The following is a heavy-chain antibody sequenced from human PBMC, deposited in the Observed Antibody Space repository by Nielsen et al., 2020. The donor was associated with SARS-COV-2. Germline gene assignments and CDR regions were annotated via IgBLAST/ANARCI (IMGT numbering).Heavy chain of an antibody. CDR2: IKQDGSEK. J-gene: IGHJ6*03. CDR3: ARDRSYGDFHYYYYMDV. D-gene: IGHD4-17*01. V-gene: IGHV3-7*03. CDR1: GFTFSSYW. Sequence: GESLKISCAASGFTFSSYWMSWVRQAPGKGLEWAANIKQDGSEKYYVDSVKGRFTISRDNAKNSLYLQMNSLRAEDTAVYYCARDRSYGDFHYYYYMDVWGKGTTVTVSS.